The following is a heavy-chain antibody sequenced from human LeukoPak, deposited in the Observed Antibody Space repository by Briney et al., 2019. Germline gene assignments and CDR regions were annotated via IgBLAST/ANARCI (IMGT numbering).Heavy chain of an antibody. Sequence: ASVKVSCKASGYIFTPYFIHWVRQAPGQGLEWMGIINPTGGSTTYAQKFQGRVTVTRDMSTSTVYMELSSLTSEDTAVYYCARDRVIVGGTATYNFDHWGQGTLVTVSS. D-gene: IGHD1-14*01. CDR3: ARDRVIVGGTATYNFDH. V-gene: IGHV1-46*01. J-gene: IGHJ4*02. CDR2: INPTGGST. CDR1: GYIFTPYF.